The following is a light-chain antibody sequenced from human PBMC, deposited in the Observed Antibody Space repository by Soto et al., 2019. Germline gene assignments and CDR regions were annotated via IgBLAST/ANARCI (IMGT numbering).Light chain of an antibody. J-gene: IGLJ1*01. Sequence: QPALAQPASVSGSPGQSITISCTGTSSDVGGHDYVSWYQQHPGKAPKLIIFEVSYRPSGISNRFSGSKSGNTASLTISGLQAEDEADYYCSSYSSTTLLFGAGTKVTVL. CDR2: EVS. CDR3: SSYSSTTLL. CDR1: SSDVGGHDY. V-gene: IGLV2-14*01.